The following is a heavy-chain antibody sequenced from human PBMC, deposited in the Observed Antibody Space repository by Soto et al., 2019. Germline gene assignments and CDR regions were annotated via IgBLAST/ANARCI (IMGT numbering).Heavy chain of an antibody. Sequence: QLQLQESGSGMVKPSQTLSLTCAVSGGSISSGGYSWSWFRQPPGKGLEWIGYIYHSGSTYYNPALKSRVTISVDRSKTLFSLKLSSVTAADTAVYYCARAGGLGAVAVDYWGQGTLVTVSS. CDR3: ARAGGLGAVAVDY. CDR1: GGSISSGGYS. D-gene: IGHD6-19*01. J-gene: IGHJ4*02. V-gene: IGHV4-30-2*01. CDR2: IYHSGST.